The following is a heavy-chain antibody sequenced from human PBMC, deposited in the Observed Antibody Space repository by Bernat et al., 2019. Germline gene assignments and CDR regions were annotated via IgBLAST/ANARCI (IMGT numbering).Heavy chain of an antibody. CDR1: GGSISSGGYY. V-gene: IGHV4-61*08. CDR3: ARGTTVTTWRY. D-gene: IGHD4-17*01. CDR2: IYYSGST. Sequence: QVQLQESDPGLVKPSQTLSLTCTVSGGSISSGGYYWSWIRQHPGKGLEWIGYIYYSGSTNYNPSLKSRVTISVDTSKNQFSLKLSSVTAADTAVYYCARGTTVTTWRYWGQGTLVTVSS. J-gene: IGHJ4*02.